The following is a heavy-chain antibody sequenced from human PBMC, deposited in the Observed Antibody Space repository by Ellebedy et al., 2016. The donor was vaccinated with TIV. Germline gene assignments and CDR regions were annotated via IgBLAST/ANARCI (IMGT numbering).Heavy chain of an antibody. CDR2: IVGSGGSR. V-gene: IGHV3-23*01. D-gene: IGHD1-26*01. J-gene: IGHJ3*02. CDR3: ASDPWGVGPAFDI. Sequence: GESLKISCAASGFSFSSYALSWVRQAPGKGLEWVSGIVGSGGSRYADSVKGRFTISRDNSKNTLYLQMDSLRAEDTAIYHCASDPWGVGPAFDIWGQGTMVTVSS. CDR1: GFSFSSYA.